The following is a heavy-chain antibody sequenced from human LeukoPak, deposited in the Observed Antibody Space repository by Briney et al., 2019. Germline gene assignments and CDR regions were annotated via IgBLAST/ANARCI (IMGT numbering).Heavy chain of an antibody. CDR2: IGSDGSGT. D-gene: IGHD2-15*01. J-gene: IGHJ4*02. V-gene: IGHV3-74*03. CDR1: GFNFRDYG. Sequence: PGGSLRLSCAASGFNFRDYGMHWVRQAPGKGLVWVSRIGSDGSGTKYADSVKGRFTVYRDNAKTTLYLEMNSLRAEDTAVYYCARDPAGYCSGGSCYKEWGQGTLVTVSS. CDR3: ARDPAGYCSGGSCYKE.